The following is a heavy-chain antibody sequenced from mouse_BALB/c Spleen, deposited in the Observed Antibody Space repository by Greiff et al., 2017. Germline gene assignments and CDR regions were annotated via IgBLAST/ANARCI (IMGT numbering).Heavy chain of an antibody. Sequence: QVQLQQSGPELVKPGASVKISCKASGYSFTSYYIHWVKQRPGQGLEWLGWIFPGSGNTKYNEKFKGKATLTADTSSSTAYMQLSSLTSEDSAVYFCARGGYRYDGDYAMDYWGQGTSVTVSS. CDR1: GYSFTSYY. V-gene: IGHV1-66*01. CDR3: ARGGYRYDGDYAMDY. CDR2: IFPGSGNT. J-gene: IGHJ4*01. D-gene: IGHD2-14*01.